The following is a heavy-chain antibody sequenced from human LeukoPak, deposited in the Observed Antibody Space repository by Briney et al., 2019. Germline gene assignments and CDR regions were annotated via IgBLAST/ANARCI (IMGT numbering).Heavy chain of an antibody. CDR1: GGSFSGYY. Sequence: SETLSLTCAVYGGSFSGYYWSWIRQPPGKGLEWIGEINHSGSTNYNPSLKSRVTISVDTSKNQFSLKLSSVTAAGTAVYYCAREAPLVPAAILGGYYYYGMDVWGQGTTVTVSS. CDR3: AREAPLVPAAILGGYYYYGMDV. J-gene: IGHJ6*02. V-gene: IGHV4-34*01. D-gene: IGHD2-2*02. CDR2: INHSGST.